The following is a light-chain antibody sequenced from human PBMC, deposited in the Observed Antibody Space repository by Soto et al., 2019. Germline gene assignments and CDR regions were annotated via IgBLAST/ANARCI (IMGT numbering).Light chain of an antibody. V-gene: IGKV3-11*01. J-gene: IGKJ4*01. CDR3: QQRSSWPLT. Sequence: EIVLTQSPASLSLSPGERATLSCRASQSVGSLFAWYQQKPGQGPRLVIYDISKRATGVTARFSGGGFGTAFSLSISSLEPNDFAVYFCQQRSSWPLTFGGGTKVEI. CDR1: QSVGSL. CDR2: DIS.